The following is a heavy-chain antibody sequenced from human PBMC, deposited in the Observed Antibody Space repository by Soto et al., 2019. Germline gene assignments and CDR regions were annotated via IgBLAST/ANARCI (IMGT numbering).Heavy chain of an antibody. D-gene: IGHD3-3*01. J-gene: IGHJ5*02. CDR2: SSVSGGDT. Sequence: XGTLRLSCAASGFTFTSYSLSWVRQAPGKGLEWVSVSSVSGGDTKSADSVKGRFTISRDNFKNMLYLQMNSLRAEDTAVYYRAKNDFWTLYNTGLDAWGPGTLVTVSS. CDR1: GFTFTSYS. V-gene: IGHV3-23*01. CDR3: AKNDFWTLYNTGLDA.